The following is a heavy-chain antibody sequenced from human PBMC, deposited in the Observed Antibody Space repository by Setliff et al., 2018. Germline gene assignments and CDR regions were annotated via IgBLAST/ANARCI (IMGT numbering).Heavy chain of an antibody. V-gene: IGHV4-34*01. CDR1: GASFSDYY. Sequence: KPSETLSLTCTVYGASFSDYYWGWIRQPPGKGLEWIAEINHSGSTNYNPSLKSRVTISVDTSKNQFSLKLSSVTAADTAVYYCARTHCTTTSCFYFHYWGQGTVVTVSS. J-gene: IGHJ4*02. D-gene: IGHD2-2*01. CDR3: ARTHCTTTSCFYFHY. CDR2: INHSGST.